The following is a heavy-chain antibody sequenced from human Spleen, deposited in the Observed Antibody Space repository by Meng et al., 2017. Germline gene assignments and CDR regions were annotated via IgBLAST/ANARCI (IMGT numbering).Heavy chain of an antibody. CDR1: GGSISSGGYY. CDR2: IYYSGST. D-gene: IGHD4-17*01. Sequence: QVQVQESGPGLVKPSQTLSLTCTVSGGSISSGGYYWSWIRQHPGKGLEWIGYIYYSGSTYYNPSLKSLVTISVDTSKNQFSLKLSSVTAADTAVYYCARVTTVTQYFDYWGQGTLVTVSS. J-gene: IGHJ4*02. CDR3: ARVTTVTQYFDY. V-gene: IGHV4-31*01.